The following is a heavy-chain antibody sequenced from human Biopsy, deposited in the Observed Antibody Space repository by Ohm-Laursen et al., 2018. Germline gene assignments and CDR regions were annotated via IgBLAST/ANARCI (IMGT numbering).Heavy chain of an antibody. CDR2: IYTGGTT. Sequence: SLRLSCTASGFTVSNKYMSWVRQAPGKGLEWVSVIYTGGTTHYADSVRGRSTISRDNSKNTLYLQMNSLRAEDTAVYYCARHHCTNGVCLGVYFDYWGQGTLVTVSS. CDR1: GFTVSNKY. D-gene: IGHD2-8*01. V-gene: IGHV3-53*01. J-gene: IGHJ4*02. CDR3: ARHHCTNGVCLGVYFDY.